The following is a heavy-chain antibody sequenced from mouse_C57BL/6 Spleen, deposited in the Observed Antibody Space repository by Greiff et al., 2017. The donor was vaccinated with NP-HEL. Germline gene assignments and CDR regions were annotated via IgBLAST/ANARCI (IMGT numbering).Heavy chain of an antibody. Sequence: QVQLQQPGAELVRPGSSVKLSCKASGYTFTSYWMLWVKQRPIQGLEWIGNINPSDSDTHYNQQFKDKATLTVDKSSSTAYLLLSSLTSEVSAVYYSARDYSGSGDWYFDGWGTGTTVTVPA. CDR1: GYTFTSYW. CDR2: INPSDSDT. V-gene: IGHV1-52*01. D-gene: IGHD1-1*01. CDR3: ARDYSGSGDWYFDG. J-gene: IGHJ1*03.